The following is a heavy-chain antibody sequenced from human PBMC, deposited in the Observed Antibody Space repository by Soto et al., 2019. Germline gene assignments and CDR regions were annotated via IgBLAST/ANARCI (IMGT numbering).Heavy chain of an antibody. J-gene: IGHJ4*02. V-gene: IGHV3-23*01. D-gene: IGHD3-10*01. CDR1: VFTFISYA. Sequence: GWSLGLACASSVFTFISYAMNWVRQAPGKGLEWVSTITDTGVNTYYANSVKGRFTISRDNSKNTLYLQMNSLRDEDTAVYYCAKLGPIINMEIDYCGQGPLVDVSP. CDR3: AKLGPIINMEIDY. CDR2: ITDTGVNT.